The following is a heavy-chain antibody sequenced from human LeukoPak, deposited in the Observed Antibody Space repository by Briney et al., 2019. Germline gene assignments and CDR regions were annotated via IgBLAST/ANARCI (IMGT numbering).Heavy chain of an antibody. CDR1: GDSVSSNSAA. Sequence: SQTLSLTCAISGDSVSSNSAAWNWIRQSPSRGLEWLGRTYYRSKWYNDYAVSVKSRITINPDTSKNQFSLQLNSVTPEDTAVYYCARAQDSSGWYCARLGFWFDPWGQGTLVTVSS. CDR2: TYYRSKWYN. CDR3: ARAQDSSGWYCARLGFWFDP. V-gene: IGHV6-1*01. D-gene: IGHD6-19*01. J-gene: IGHJ5*02.